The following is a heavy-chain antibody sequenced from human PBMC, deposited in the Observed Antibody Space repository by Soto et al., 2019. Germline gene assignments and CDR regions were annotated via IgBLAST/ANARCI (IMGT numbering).Heavy chain of an antibody. V-gene: IGHV4-31*03. Sequence: SETLSLTCTVSGGSISSGGYYWSWIRQHPGKGLEWIGYIYYSGSTYYNPSLKSRVTISVDTSKNQFSLKLSSVTAADTAVYYCARSPEWLRSYFDYWGQGTPVTVSS. D-gene: IGHD5-12*01. CDR2: IYYSGST. CDR1: GGSISSGGYY. CDR3: ARSPEWLRSYFDY. J-gene: IGHJ4*02.